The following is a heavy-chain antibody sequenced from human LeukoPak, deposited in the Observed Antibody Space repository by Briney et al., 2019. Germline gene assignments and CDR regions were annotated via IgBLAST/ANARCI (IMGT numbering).Heavy chain of an antibody. CDR3: ARVEGGSYYFDY. CDR1: GFTFSSYA. Sequence: PGGSLRLSCAASGFTFSSYAMNWVRQAPGKGLEWVSVISGGGGTTYYADSVKGRFTISRDNSKNTLYLQMNSLRAEDTAVYYCARVEGGSYYFDYWGQGTLVTVSS. V-gene: IGHV3-23*01. D-gene: IGHD1-26*01. J-gene: IGHJ4*02. CDR2: ISGGGGTT.